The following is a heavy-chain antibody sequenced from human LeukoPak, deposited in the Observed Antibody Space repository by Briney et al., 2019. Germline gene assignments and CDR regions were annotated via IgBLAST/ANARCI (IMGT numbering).Heavy chain of an antibody. CDR2: ISGSGGST. J-gene: IGHJ4*02. D-gene: IGHD3-22*01. V-gene: IGHV3-23*01. CDR1: GFTFSSYA. CDR3: AKAGPYYYDSSGYFDD. Sequence: GGSLRLSCAASGFTFSSYAMSWVRQAPGKGLEWVSAISGSGGSTYYADSVKGRFTISRDNSKNTLYLQMNSLRAEDTAVYYCAKAGPYYYDSSGYFDDWGQGTLVTVSS.